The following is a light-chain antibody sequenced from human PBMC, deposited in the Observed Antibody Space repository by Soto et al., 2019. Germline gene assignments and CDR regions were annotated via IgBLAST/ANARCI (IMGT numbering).Light chain of an antibody. J-gene: IGKJ3*01. Sequence: DIQMTQSPSSLSASVGDRVTITCRASQSISSYLNWYQQKPGKAPKLLIYAASSLQSGVLSRFSGNGSGTEFTLTISSLQPEDFATYYCQQSYSTPQGFTFGPGTKVDIK. CDR3: QQSYSTPQGFT. V-gene: IGKV1-39*01. CDR2: AAS. CDR1: QSISSY.